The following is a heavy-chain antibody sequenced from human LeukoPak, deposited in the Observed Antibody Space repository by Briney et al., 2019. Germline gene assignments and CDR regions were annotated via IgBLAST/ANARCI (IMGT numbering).Heavy chain of an antibody. J-gene: IGHJ4*02. CDR3: AKVSWLGTLPSYHFDS. Sequence: GSLRLSCAASGFTFSDHAMSWVRQAPGKGLEWVSAIRGTGTTTFCAASVKGRFTISRDNSKNTADLQMNSLRAEDTAVYYCAKVSWLGTLPSYHFDSWGQGTQVTVSS. D-gene: IGHD6-19*01. CDR2: IRGTGTTT. V-gene: IGHV3-23*01. CDR1: GFTFSDHA.